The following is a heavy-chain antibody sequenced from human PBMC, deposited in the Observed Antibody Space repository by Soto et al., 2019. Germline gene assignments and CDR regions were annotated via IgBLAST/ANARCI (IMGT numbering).Heavy chain of an antibody. J-gene: IGHJ4*02. CDR2: IYYSGST. CDR3: ARHPFMTTVTIHY. CDR1: GGSISSYY. D-gene: IGHD4-17*01. V-gene: IGHV4-59*04. Sequence: SETLSLTCTVSGGSISSYYWSWIRQPPGKGLEWIGYIYYSGSTYYNPSLKSRVTISVDTSKNQFSLKLSSVTAADTAVYYCARHPFMTTVTIHYWGQGTLVTVSS.